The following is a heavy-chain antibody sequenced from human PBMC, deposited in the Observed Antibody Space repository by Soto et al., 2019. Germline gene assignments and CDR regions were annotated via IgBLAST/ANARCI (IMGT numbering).Heavy chain of an antibody. Sequence: QVQLVQSGTEVKKPGSSVKVSCKASGDTFSFYTINWVRQAPGLGLEWMGRVNPILSMSNYAQKFQGRVTITADKSTSTAYMELRSLRSEDTAFYYCATSYGSGYRAFDYWGRGALVTVSS. D-gene: IGHD3-10*01. CDR2: VNPILSMS. V-gene: IGHV1-69*02. J-gene: IGHJ4*02. CDR1: GDTFSFYT. CDR3: ATSYGSGYRAFDY.